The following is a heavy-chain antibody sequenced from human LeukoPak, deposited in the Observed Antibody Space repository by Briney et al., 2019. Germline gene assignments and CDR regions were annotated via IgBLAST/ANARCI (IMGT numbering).Heavy chain of an antibody. CDR2: INHSGST. D-gene: IGHD3-10*01. CDR3: AKSMVRGVIYYYYYYMDV. Sequence: SETLSLTCAVYGGSFSGYYWSWIRQPPGKGLEWIGEINHSGSTNYNPSLKSRVTISVDTSKNQFSLKLSSVTAADTAVYYCAKSMVRGVIYYYYYYMDVWGKGTTVTVSS. CDR1: GGSFSGYY. J-gene: IGHJ6*03. V-gene: IGHV4-34*01.